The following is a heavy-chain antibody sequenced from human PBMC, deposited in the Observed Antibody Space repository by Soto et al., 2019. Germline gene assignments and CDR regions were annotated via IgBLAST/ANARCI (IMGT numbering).Heavy chain of an antibody. Sequence: GASVKVSCKASGYTFTGYSMHWVRQAPGQRLEWMGWINAGNGNTKYSQKFQGRVTITRDTSASTAYMELSSLRSEDTAVYYCARDPVLEYCSSTSCYKPLGPYGMDVWGQGTTVTVSS. CDR1: GYTFTGYS. CDR3: ARDPVLEYCSSTSCYKPLGPYGMDV. CDR2: INAGNGNT. V-gene: IGHV1-3*01. J-gene: IGHJ6*02. D-gene: IGHD2-2*02.